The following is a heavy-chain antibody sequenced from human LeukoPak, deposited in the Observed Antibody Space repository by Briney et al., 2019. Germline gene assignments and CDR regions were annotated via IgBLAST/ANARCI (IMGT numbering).Heavy chain of an antibody. J-gene: IGHJ6*03. CDR3: ARGQQGPYYMDV. V-gene: IGHV3-7*04. CDR1: GFTFSSYG. CDR2: IKQDGSEK. D-gene: IGHD1-1*01. Sequence: PGRSLRLSCAASGFTFSSYGMHWVRQAPGKGLEWVANIKQDGSEKYYVDSVKGRFTISRDNAKNSLYLQMNSLRAEDTAVYYCARGQQGPYYMDVWGKGTTVTVSS.